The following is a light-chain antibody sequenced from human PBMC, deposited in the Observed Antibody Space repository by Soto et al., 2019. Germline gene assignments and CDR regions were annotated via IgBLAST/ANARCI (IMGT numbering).Light chain of an antibody. Sequence: DIQMTQSPSTLSASVVDRVTITCRASQSLNSLLAWYQQKPGRAPKLLIYDASTLESGVPSRFSGSGSGTEFTLTISSLQTDDFATYYCQQYNSYSSWTFGQGTQLDI. J-gene: IGKJ1*01. CDR2: DAS. CDR3: QQYNSYSSWT. CDR1: QSLNSL. V-gene: IGKV1-5*01.